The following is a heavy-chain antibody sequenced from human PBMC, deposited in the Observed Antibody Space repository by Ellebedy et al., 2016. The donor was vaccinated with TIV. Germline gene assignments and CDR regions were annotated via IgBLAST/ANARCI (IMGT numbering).Heavy chain of an antibody. CDR2: ITPIFGTA. CDR3: ARGDVDIVAAIFDY. D-gene: IGHD5-12*01. Sequence: AASVKVSCKASGGTFTSYAISWVRQAPGQGLEWMGGITPIFGTAKYAQKFQGRVTITADESTSTAYMELNSLRSEDTAVYYCARGDVDIVAAIFDYWGQGTLVTVSS. J-gene: IGHJ4*02. CDR1: GGTFTSYA. V-gene: IGHV1-69*13.